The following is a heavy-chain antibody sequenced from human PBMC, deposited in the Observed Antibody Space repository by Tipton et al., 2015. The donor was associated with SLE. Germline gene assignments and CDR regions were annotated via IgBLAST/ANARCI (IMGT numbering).Heavy chain of an antibody. V-gene: IGHV4-34*01. J-gene: IGHJ2*01. D-gene: IGHD6-13*01. CDR2: INHSGST. Sequence: TLSLTCAGYGGSFSGYYWSWIRQPPGKGLEWIGEINHSGSTNYNPSLKSRVTISVDTSKKQFSLKLNSVTAADTAVYYCARGGSSFYWSFDLWGRGTLVTVSS. CDR3: ARGGSSFYWSFDL. CDR1: GGSFSGYY.